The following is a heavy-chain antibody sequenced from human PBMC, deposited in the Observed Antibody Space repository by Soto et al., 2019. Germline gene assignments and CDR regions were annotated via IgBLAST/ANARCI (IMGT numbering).Heavy chain of an antibody. Sequence: QVQLVQSGAEVKKPGASVKVSCKASGYTFTNYYVHWVRQAPGQGLEWMGVINPSGGRTSYAQNFQGRVTMTRDTSTSTVFMELSSLRSDDTAIYYCARGPHITTVGPTFDIWGQGTMVTVSS. CDR2: INPSGGRT. CDR1: GYTFTNYY. V-gene: IGHV1-46*01. D-gene: IGHD3-22*01. J-gene: IGHJ3*02. CDR3: ARGPHITTVGPTFDI.